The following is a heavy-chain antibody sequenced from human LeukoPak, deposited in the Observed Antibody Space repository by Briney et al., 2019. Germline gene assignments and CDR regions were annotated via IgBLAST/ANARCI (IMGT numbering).Heavy chain of an antibody. V-gene: IGHV4-39*01. J-gene: IGHJ4*02. CDR2: IYYTGTT. Sequence: PSETLSLTCTVSGGSISSSSYYCAWIRQPPAKGLEYIGSIYYTGTTYYNPSLKSRVTMSVDTSKNQFSLKVSSVTAADTAVYYCARQWQWLVHVFDYWGQGTLVTVSS. CDR3: ARQWQWLVHVFDY. D-gene: IGHD6-19*01. CDR1: GGSISSSSYY.